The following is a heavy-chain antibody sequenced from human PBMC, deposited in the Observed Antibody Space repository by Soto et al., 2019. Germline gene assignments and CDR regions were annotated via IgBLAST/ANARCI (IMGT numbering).Heavy chain of an antibody. Sequence: SETLSLTCAVYGGSFSGYYWSWIRQPPGKGLEWIGEINHSGSTNYNPSLKSRVTISVDTSKNQFSLKLSSVTAADTAVYYCARSEWEPPGPHVNYGMDVWGQGTTVTVSS. D-gene: IGHD1-26*01. CDR1: GGSFSGYY. CDR2: INHSGST. J-gene: IGHJ6*02. V-gene: IGHV4-34*01. CDR3: ARSEWEPPGPHVNYGMDV.